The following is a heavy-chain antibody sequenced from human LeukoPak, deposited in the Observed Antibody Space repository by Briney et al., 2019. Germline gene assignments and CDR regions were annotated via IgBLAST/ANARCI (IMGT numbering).Heavy chain of an antibody. Sequence: GGSLRLSCAASGFAFSSYAMSWVRQAPGKGLEWVSAISKSGDHTYYAASAKGRFTIYRDNSKNTQYLQMNSLRAEDTAVYYCATSWGPDTSAFRWGRDGMDVWGQGTTVIVS. J-gene: IGHJ6*02. D-gene: IGHD3-16*01. V-gene: IGHV3-23*01. CDR2: ISKSGDHT. CDR1: GFAFSSYA. CDR3: ATSWGPDTSAFRWGRDGMDV.